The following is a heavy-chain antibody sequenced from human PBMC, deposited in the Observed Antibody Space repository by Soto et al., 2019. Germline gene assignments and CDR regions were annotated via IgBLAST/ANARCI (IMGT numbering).Heavy chain of an antibody. Sequence: QVQLVQSGGEVKKPGASVTVSCKASGYTFINYHITWVRQAPGQGLEWMEWINTYNGMTDYAQRFQGRVTMTRDTSTSTASMELRNLGSDDTAVYFCAKAPRGEMATDWGQGTLVTVSS. CDR1: GYTFINYH. V-gene: IGHV1-18*01. CDR3: AKAPRGEMATD. J-gene: IGHJ4*02. D-gene: IGHD5-12*01. CDR2: INTYNGMT.